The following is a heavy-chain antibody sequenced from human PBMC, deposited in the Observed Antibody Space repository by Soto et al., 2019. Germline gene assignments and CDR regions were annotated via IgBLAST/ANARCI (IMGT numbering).Heavy chain of an antibody. D-gene: IGHD3-22*01. J-gene: IGHJ4*02. CDR3: AREGYNDYYDSSGYLNY. Sequence: ASVKVSCKASGYTFTGYYMHWVRQAPGQGLEWMGWINPNSGGTNYAQKFQGRVTMTRDTSISTAYMELSRLRSDETAVYYCAREGYNDYYDSSGYLNYWGQGTLVTVSS. CDR1: GYTFTGYY. CDR2: INPNSGGT. V-gene: IGHV1-2*02.